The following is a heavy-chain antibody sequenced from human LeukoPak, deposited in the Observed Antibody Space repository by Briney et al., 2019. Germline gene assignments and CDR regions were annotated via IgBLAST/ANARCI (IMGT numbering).Heavy chain of an antibody. V-gene: IGHV3-21*01. CDR2: ISVRSNYR. Sequence: PGGSLTLSCAASGYTFSDFSVNWVRQAPGKGLEWVSSISVRSNYRYYADSVRGRFTIPRDDARGSLFLQMNSLRAEDTAVYFCVRLRRNSDRSGYYYYYDYWGQGTLVTVSS. CDR3: VRLRRNSDRSGYYYYYDY. J-gene: IGHJ4*02. CDR1: GYTFSDFS. D-gene: IGHD3-22*01.